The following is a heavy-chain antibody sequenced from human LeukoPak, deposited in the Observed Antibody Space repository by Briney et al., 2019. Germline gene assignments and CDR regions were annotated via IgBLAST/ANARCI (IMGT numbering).Heavy chain of an antibody. D-gene: IGHD2/OR15-2a*01. J-gene: IGHJ3*02. CDR1: GGSISSSSYY. V-gene: IGHV4-39*07. Sequence: SETLSLTCTVSGGSISSSSYYWGWIRQPPGKGLEWIGSIYYSGSTYYNPSLKSRVTISVDTSKNQFSLKLSSVTAADTAVYYCARDPQTTSDAFDIWGQGTMVTVSS. CDR2: IYYSGST. CDR3: ARDPQTTSDAFDI.